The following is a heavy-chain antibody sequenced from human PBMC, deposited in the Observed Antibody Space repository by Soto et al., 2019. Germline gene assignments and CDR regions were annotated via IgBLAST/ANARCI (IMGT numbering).Heavy chain of an antibody. CDR1: GGSFSGYY. Sequence: SETLSLTCAVYGGSFSGYYWSWIRQPPGKGLEWIGEINHSGSTNYNPSLKSRVTISVDTSKNQFSLKLSSVTAADTAVYYCATPSSYWGQGTLVTVSS. CDR3: ATPSSY. V-gene: IGHV4-34*01. J-gene: IGHJ4*02. CDR2: INHSGST.